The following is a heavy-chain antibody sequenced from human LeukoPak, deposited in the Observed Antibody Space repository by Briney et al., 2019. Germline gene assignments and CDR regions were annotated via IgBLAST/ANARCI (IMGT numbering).Heavy chain of an antibody. CDR2: ISSSSSII. Sequence: GGSLRLSCAASGFTFSSYTMNWVRQAPGKGLEWVSYISSSSSIIYYADSVKGRFTISRDNAKNSLYLQMSSLRAEDTAVYYCARDEDPYYYDSSGYCPFDYWGQGTLVTVSS. J-gene: IGHJ4*02. CDR3: ARDEDPYYYDSSGYCPFDY. D-gene: IGHD3-22*01. CDR1: GFTFSSYT. V-gene: IGHV3-48*01.